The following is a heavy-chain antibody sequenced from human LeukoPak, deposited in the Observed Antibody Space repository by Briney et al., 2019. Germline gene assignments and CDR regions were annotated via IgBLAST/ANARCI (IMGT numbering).Heavy chain of an antibody. CDR2: IAPSGES. CDR3: VRDYSGENVFDI. V-gene: IGHV3-13*04. Sequence: GGSLRFSCAASGFTFSRYDMHWVRQGTGKGLKWASAIAPSGESRYAGSVKGRYTISRENAKNSLYLQMNSLRAGDTAVYYCVRDYSGENVFDIWGQGTMVTVSS. J-gene: IGHJ3*02. D-gene: IGHD3-16*01. CDR1: GFTFSRYD.